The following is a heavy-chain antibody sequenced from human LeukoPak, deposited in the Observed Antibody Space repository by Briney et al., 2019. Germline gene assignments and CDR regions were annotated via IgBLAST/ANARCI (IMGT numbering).Heavy chain of an antibody. Sequence: PSQTLSLTCTVSGGSISSGSYYWSWIRQPAGKGLEWIGRVYTSGSTNYNPSLKSRVTISVDTSKNQFSLKLTSVTAADTAVYYCARAVTTGKVRLTLVDYWGQGTLVTVSS. CDR1: GGSISSGSYY. CDR3: ARAVTTGKVRLTLVDY. V-gene: IGHV4-61*02. CDR2: VYTSGST. D-gene: IGHD1-14*01. J-gene: IGHJ4*02.